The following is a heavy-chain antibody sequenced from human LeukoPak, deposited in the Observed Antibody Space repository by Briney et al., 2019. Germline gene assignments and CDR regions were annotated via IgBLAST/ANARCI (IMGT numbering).Heavy chain of an antibody. CDR2: IRSETDAGTT. J-gene: IGHJ4*02. V-gene: IGHV3-15*01. CDR1: GFTFTNAW. D-gene: IGHD1/OR15-1a*01. CDR3: STYNFNNGWY. Sequence: GGSLRLSCAASGFTFTNAWMHWVRQAPGQGLDWVGRIRSETDAGTTDYAAPVKGRFTISRDDSQNTLYLQMNSLKTEDTAVYYCSTYNFNNGWYWGQGTLVTVSS.